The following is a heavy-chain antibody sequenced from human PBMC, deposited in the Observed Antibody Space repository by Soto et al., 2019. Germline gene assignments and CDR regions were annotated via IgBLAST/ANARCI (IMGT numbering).Heavy chain of an antibody. CDR3: ARDRIKSYGDYVHYYYYGMDV. V-gene: IGHV3-21*01. CDR1: GLTFSSYS. CDR2: ISSSSSYI. Sequence: PGGSLRLSCAASGLTFSSYSMNWVRQAPGKGLEWVSSISSSSSYIYYADSVKGRFTISRDNAKNSLYLQMNSLRAEDTAVYYCARDRIKSYGDYVHYYYYGMDVWGQGTTVTVSS. J-gene: IGHJ6*02. D-gene: IGHD4-17*01.